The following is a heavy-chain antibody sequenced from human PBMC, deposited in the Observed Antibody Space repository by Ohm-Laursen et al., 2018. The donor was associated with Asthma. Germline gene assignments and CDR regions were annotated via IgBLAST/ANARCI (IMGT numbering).Heavy chain of an antibody. CDR3: TTGRNER. Sequence: SLRLSCTAPGFALSNACMSWVRQAPGKGLEWVARIRSNANGGTTEYAAPMRGRFTISRDDSIKTLYLQMKSLKTEDTSVYYCTTGRNERGGQGTMVTVSS. CDR1: GFALSNAC. CDR2: IRSNANGGTT. D-gene: IGHD6-25*01. J-gene: IGHJ1*01. V-gene: IGHV3-15*01.